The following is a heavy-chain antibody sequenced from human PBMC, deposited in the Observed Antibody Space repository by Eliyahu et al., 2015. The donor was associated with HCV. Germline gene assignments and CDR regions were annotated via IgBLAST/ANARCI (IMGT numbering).Heavy chain of an antibody. V-gene: IGHV3-21*01. D-gene: IGHD3-3*01. CDR1: GFXFSXYS. CDR2: ISGSRSHI. J-gene: IGHJ3*02. CDR3: ARRNTRNFRMRDAFDI. Sequence: EVQLVESGGGLVKPGGSLRLSCAASGFXFSXYSMNWVRQAPGKGLEWVSSISGSRSHIYDADSVKGRFTISRDNAKKSLYLQMNSLRVEDTAVYYCARRNTRNFRMRDAFDIWGQGTKVTVS.